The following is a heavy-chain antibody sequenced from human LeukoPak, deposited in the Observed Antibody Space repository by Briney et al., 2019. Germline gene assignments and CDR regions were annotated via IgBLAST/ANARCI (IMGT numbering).Heavy chain of an antibody. CDR3: ARVFRPSLTVFIIRGAFDI. Sequence: GGSLRLSCAASGFTFSSYSMNWVRQAPGKGLEWVSSISSSSSYIYYADSVKGRFTISRDNDKNSLYLQKNSLRVEDTAVYYCARVFRPSLTVFIIRGAFDIWGQGTMVTVSS. CDR1: GFTFSSYS. V-gene: IGHV3-21*01. CDR2: ISSSSSYI. J-gene: IGHJ3*02. D-gene: IGHD3-3*01.